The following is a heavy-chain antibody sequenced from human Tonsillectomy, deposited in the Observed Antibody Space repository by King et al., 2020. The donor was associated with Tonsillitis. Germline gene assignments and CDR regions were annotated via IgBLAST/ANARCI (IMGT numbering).Heavy chain of an antibody. V-gene: IGHV3-30*04. D-gene: IGHD1-20*01. Sequence: VQLVESGGGVVQPGRSLRLSCAASGFTFSNHAMHWVRQAPGKGLEWVAVISYDGKNKFYADSVKGRFTISRDNSKKTLYLQMNNLKSNDTAIYYCASTITGMSSNWFDPWGQGTLVTVSS. CDR3: ASTITGMSSNWFDP. CDR1: GFTFSNHA. J-gene: IGHJ5*02. CDR2: ISYDGKNK.